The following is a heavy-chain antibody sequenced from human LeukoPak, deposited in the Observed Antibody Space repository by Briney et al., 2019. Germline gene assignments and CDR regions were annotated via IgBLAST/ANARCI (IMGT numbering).Heavy chain of an antibody. CDR3: ARAGLWFGELLDY. D-gene: IGHD3-10*01. CDR2: IKQDGSEK. Sequence: PGGSLRLSCAASGFTFSSYCMSCVRQAPGKGLEWVANIKQDGSEKYYVDSVKGRFTISRDNVKKSLYLQMNSLRAEDTAVYYCARAGLWFGELLDYWGQGTLVTVSS. J-gene: IGHJ4*02. V-gene: IGHV3-7*05. CDR1: GFTFSSYC.